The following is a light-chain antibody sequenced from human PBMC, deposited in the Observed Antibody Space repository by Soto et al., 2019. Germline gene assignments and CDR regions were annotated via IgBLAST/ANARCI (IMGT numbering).Light chain of an antibody. CDR3: QQLNTYPPLT. CDR1: QGISSY. CDR2: AAS. J-gene: IGKJ4*01. Sequence: DIQLTQSPSFLSASVGDRVTITCRASQGISSYLAWYQQKPGKAPNLLIYAASTLQSGVPSRFSGSGSETEFTLSISSLQPEDFATYYCQQLNTYPPLTFGGGTKVEIK. V-gene: IGKV1-9*01.